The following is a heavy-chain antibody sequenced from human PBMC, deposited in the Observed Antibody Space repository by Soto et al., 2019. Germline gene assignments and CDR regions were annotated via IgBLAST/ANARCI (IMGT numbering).Heavy chain of an antibody. D-gene: IGHD1-1*01. Sequence: PGGSLRLSCAVSGFICSSYDVSWVRQAPGKGLEWVSTILVGGSPHYEDSVKGRFTISRDTSKNTVYLQMNSLTAGDTAVYYCAKATATSGGAFEIYGQGAMVTVSS. CDR2: ILVGGSP. J-gene: IGHJ3*02. CDR3: AKATATSGGAFEI. V-gene: IGHV3-23*01. CDR1: GFICSSYD.